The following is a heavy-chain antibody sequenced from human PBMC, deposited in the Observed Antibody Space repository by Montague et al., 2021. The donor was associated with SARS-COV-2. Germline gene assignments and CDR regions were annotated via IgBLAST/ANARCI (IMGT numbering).Heavy chain of an antibody. D-gene: IGHD3-16*01. CDR3: VRDTQYYDDNAWDDWFDP. V-gene: IGHV4-59*01. CDR1: GGSIYSYY. J-gene: IGHJ5*02. CDR2: VSHKGRT. Sequence: SETLSLTCTVSGGSIYSYYWSWVRQPPGKGLEWIGHVSHKGRTNXXPSLKSRVTISVDTSNNYFSLRLSSVTAADTAVYYCVRDTQYYDDNAWDDWFDPWGQGTLVTVSS.